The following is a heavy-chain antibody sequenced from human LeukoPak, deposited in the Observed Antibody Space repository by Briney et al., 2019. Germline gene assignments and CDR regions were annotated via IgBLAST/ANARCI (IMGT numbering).Heavy chain of an antibody. V-gene: IGHV3-7*03. J-gene: IGHJ4*02. D-gene: IGHD1-7*01. CDR2: MNEDGSEK. Sequence: GGSLRLSCVASGFTLSSYSTNWVRQAPGKGLEWVANMNEDGSEKNYVDSVKGRFTISRDYAKNPLFLQMNSLRAEDAAVYYCARSRFTFELWGQGTLVTVSS. CDR3: ARSRFTFEL. CDR1: GFTLSSYS.